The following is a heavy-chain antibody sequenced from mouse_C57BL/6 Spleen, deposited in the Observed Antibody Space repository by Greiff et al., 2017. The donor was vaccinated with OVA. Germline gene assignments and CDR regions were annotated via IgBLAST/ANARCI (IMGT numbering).Heavy chain of an antibody. CDR3: TTLGYPDY. CDR1: GFNIKDDY. D-gene: IGHD2-2*01. Sequence: EVNVVESGAELVRPGASVKLSCTASGFNIKDDYMHWVKQRPEQGLEWIGWIDPENGDTEYASKFQGKATITADTSSNTAYLQLSSLTSEDTAVYYCTTLGYPDYWGQGTTLTVSS. CDR2: IDPENGDT. J-gene: IGHJ2*01. V-gene: IGHV14-4*01.